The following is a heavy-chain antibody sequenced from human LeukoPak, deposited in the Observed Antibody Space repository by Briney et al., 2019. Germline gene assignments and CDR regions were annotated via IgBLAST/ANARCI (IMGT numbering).Heavy chain of an antibody. CDR2: IYPRDGST. CDR1: GYTFTSNY. D-gene: IGHD3-10*01. V-gene: IGHV1-46*01. J-gene: IGHJ6*02. CDR3: ARDFGRRLHGITMVRGVIKAYGMDV. Sequence: ASVEVSCKASGYTFTSNYIHWVRQAPGQGLEWMGMIYPRDGSTSYAQKLQGRVTMTRDTSTSTVYMELSSLRSEDTAVYYCARDFGRRLHGITMVRGVIKAYGMDVWGQGTTVTVSS.